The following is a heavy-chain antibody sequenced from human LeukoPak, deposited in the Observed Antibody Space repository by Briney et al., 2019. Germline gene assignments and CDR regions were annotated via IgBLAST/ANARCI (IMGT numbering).Heavy chain of an antibody. CDR2: INPNSGGT. CDR3: ARPMRQQWLASSFDY. D-gene: IGHD6-19*01. J-gene: IGHJ4*02. Sequence: GASVKVSCKTSGYTFTGYYMHWVRQAPGQGLEWMGWINPNSGGTNSAQKFQGRATMTRDTSISTVYMELSRLRSDDTAVYYCARPMRQQWLASSFDYWGQGTLVTVSS. V-gene: IGHV1-2*02. CDR1: GYTFTGYY.